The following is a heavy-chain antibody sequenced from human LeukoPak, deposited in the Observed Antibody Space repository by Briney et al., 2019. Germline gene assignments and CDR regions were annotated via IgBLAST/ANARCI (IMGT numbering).Heavy chain of an antibody. J-gene: IGHJ4*02. D-gene: IGHD1-20*01. CDR1: GYTFNNYY. CDR3: ARTYNWNDGYFDS. V-gene: IGHV1-46*02. Sequence: ASVMVSCKASGYTFNNYYMNWVRQAPGQGLEWMGIINPSGGSTSYAQKFQGRVTMTRDTSMSTVYMELSSLRSEDTAVYYCARTYNWNDGYFDSWGQGTLVTVSS. CDR2: INPSGGST.